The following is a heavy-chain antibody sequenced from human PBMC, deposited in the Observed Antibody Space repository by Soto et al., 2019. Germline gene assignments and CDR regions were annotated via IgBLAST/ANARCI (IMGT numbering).Heavy chain of an antibody. CDR3: ARELPDRHSSSWYYDY. CDR2: INSDGSST. D-gene: IGHD6-13*01. Sequence: GGSLRLSCAACGFTFSSYWMHWVRQAPGKGVVWVSRINSDGSSTSYADSVKGRFTISRDNAKNTLYLQMNSLRAEDTAVYYCARELPDRHSSSWYYDYWGQGTLVTVSS. V-gene: IGHV3-74*01. J-gene: IGHJ4*02. CDR1: GFTFSSYW.